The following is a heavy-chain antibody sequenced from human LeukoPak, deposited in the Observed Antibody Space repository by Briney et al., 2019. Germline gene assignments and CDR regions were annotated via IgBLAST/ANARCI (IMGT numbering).Heavy chain of an antibody. CDR3: ARGMATNY. D-gene: IGHD5-24*01. CDR1: GVYISSYC. V-gene: IGHV4-59*01. Sequence: SETLSLTCTVSGVYISSYCWSWIRQPPVKGLEWIAYIYYSGSTNYNPSLKSRGTISVDTSKNQFSLKLSSVTAADTAVYYCARGMATNYWGQGTLVTVSS. J-gene: IGHJ4*02. CDR2: IYYSGST.